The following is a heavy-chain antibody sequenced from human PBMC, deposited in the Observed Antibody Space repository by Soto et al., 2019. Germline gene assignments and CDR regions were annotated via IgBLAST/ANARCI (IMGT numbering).Heavy chain of an antibody. Sequence: ASVKVSCKASGYTFTGYYMHWVRQAPGQGLEWTGWINPNSGGTNYAQKFQGWVTMTRDTSISTAYMELSRLRSDDTAVYYCAREVAKQQPFFDYWGQGTLVTVSS. J-gene: IGHJ4*02. D-gene: IGHD6-13*01. CDR2: INPNSGGT. CDR3: AREVAKQQPFFDY. CDR1: GYTFTGYY. V-gene: IGHV1-2*04.